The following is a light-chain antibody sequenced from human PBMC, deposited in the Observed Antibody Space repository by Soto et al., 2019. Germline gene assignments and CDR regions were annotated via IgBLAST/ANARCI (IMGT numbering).Light chain of an antibody. CDR3: QQSDNLPIT. V-gene: IGKV1-33*01. J-gene: IGKJ5*01. CDR1: QDISNY. Sequence: DFQMTQSPSSLSASVGDRVTITCQASQDISNYLNWYQQKPGRAPKLLTYDASTLERGVPSRFSGTGSGTLFTFAISSLQPEDIGIYYCQQSDNLPITFGQGTRLEIK. CDR2: DAS.